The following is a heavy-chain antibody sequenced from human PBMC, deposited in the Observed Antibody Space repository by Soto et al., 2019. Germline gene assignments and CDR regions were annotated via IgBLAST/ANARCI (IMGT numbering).Heavy chain of an antibody. CDR2: ISYDGSNK. CDR1: GFTFSSYG. D-gene: IGHD2-15*01. J-gene: IGHJ4*02. Sequence: GGSLRLSCAASGFTFSSYGMHWARQAPGKGLEWVAVISYDGSNKYYVDSVKGRFTISRDNAMNSLYLQMNSLRAEDTAVYYCARARTHYCSGGSCYVYWGQGTLVTVSS. V-gene: IGHV3-30*03. CDR3: ARARTHYCSGGSCYVY.